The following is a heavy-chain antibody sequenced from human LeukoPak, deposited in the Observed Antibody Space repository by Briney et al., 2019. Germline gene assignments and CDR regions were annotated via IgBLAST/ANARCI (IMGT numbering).Heavy chain of an antibody. CDR1: GFTFSSYA. Sequence: GRSLRLSCAASGFTFSSYAMHWVRPAPGKGLEWVAVISYDGSNKYYADSVKGRFTISRDNSKNTMFLQMNRLRDDDTAVYYCAKVDCGATGCRRFDLWGRGTLVTVSS. V-gene: IGHV3-30*04. CDR3: AKVDCGATGCRRFDL. J-gene: IGHJ2*01. CDR2: ISYDGSNK. D-gene: IGHD2-21*01.